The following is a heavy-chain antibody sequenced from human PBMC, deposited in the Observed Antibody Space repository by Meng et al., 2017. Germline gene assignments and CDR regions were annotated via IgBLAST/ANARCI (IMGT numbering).Heavy chain of an antibody. Sequence: SGPTLVKPTQTLSLTCTFSVLSLTPTGMRVSWCRQPPGKALECLARIDWDDDIFYSTSLKTRLTISKDTSKNQVVLTMTNMDPVDTATYYCARMESSSWYYYFDYWGQGTLVTVSS. CDR3: ARMESSSWYYYFDY. J-gene: IGHJ4*02. V-gene: IGHV2-70*04. CDR2: IDWDDDI. CDR1: VLSLTPTGMR. D-gene: IGHD6-19*01.